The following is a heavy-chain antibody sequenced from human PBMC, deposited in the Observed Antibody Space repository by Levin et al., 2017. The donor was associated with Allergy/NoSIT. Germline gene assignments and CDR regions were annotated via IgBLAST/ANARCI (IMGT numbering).Heavy chain of an antibody. V-gene: IGHV4-4*02. J-gene: IGHJ5*02. CDR3: ARDGVYSSGWLGIGLRLGLGT. Sequence: SETLSLTCAVSGGSISSSNWWSWVRQPPGKGLEWIGEIYHSGSTNYNPSLKSRVTISVDKSKNQFSLKLSSVTAADTAVYYCARDGVYSSGWLGIGLRLGLGTWGQGTLVTVSS. D-gene: IGHD6-19*01. CDR2: IYHSGST. CDR1: GGSISSSNW.